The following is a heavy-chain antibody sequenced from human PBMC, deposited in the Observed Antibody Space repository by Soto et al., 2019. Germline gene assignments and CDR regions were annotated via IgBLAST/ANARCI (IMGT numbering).Heavy chain of an antibody. J-gene: IGHJ3*02. CDR1: GFTFSSHA. D-gene: IGHD2-21*02. CDR2: ISGSGGST. Sequence: GGSLRLSCAASGFTFSSHAMSWVRQAPGKGLEWVSAISGSGGSTYYADSVKGRFTISRDNSKNTLYLQMNSLRAEDTAVYYCADDKGLNYCGGDCYSAFDIWGQGTMVTVSS. V-gene: IGHV3-23*01. CDR3: ADDKGLNYCGGDCYSAFDI.